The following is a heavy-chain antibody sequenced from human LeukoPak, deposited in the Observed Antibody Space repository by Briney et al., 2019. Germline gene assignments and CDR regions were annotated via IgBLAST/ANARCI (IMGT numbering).Heavy chain of an antibody. Sequence: ASVKVSCKSSGYTFTGYYLHWVRQAPGQGLEWMGWVNPYNGGTKYAQKFQGRVTMTSDTSITTAYMELSRLRSDDTAVYYCARGGPDSSGSTEHWGRGTLVTVSS. CDR2: VNPYNGGT. J-gene: IGHJ4*02. D-gene: IGHD3-22*01. CDR1: GYTFTGYY. CDR3: ARGGPDSSGSTEH. V-gene: IGHV1-2*02.